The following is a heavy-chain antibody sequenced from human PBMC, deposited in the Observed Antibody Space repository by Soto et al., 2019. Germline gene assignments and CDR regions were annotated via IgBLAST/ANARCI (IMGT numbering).Heavy chain of an antibody. Sequence: ASVKVSCKASGYTFISYGISWVRQAPGQGLEWMGWISAHSGNTKYVEKFRDRVTMTIDTSTSTAYMELRSLRSDDTAIYYCARHPGGTPLYSGYDYYFDYWGLGTLVTV. CDR2: ISAHSGNT. CDR1: GYTFISYG. J-gene: IGHJ4*02. CDR3: ARHPGGTPLYSGYDYYFDY. V-gene: IGHV1-18*01. D-gene: IGHD5-12*01.